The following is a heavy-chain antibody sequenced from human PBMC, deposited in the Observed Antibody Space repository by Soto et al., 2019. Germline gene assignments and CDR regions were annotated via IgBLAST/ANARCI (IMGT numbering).Heavy chain of an antibody. CDR3: ASRPAFSRSWYGNPPDPSHGMDV. CDR2: INPSGGIT. D-gene: IGHD6-13*01. Sequence: QMQLVQSGAEVKRPGASVRVSCKSSGYTFTSFYIHWVRQAPGQGLEWMGIINPSGGITNFAQRLQGRVHKTRDMSTNPPYMELNSLKSDDTAVYYCASRPAFSRSWYGNPPDPSHGMDVWGQGTTVTVS. CDR1: GYTFTSFY. J-gene: IGHJ6*02. V-gene: IGHV1-46*04.